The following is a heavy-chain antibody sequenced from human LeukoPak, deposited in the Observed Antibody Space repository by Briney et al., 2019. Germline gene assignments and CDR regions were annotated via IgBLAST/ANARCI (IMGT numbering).Heavy chain of an antibody. J-gene: IGHJ6*02. Sequence: GGSLRLSCAASGFTFSSYGMHWVRQAPGKGLEWVAVIWYDGSNKYYADSVKGRFTISRDNSKNTPYQQMNSLRAEDTAVYYCARERYSSSWYNYYYGMDVWGQGTTVTVSS. CDR2: IWYDGSNK. V-gene: IGHV3-33*01. CDR3: ARERYSSSWYNYYYGMDV. CDR1: GFTFSSYG. D-gene: IGHD6-13*01.